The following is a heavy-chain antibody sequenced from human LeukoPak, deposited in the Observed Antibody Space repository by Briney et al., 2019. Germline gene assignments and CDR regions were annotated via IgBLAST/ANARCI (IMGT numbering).Heavy chain of an antibody. V-gene: IGHV3-7*01. CDR1: VFTFSSYW. CDR3: AREGASFYAFDI. D-gene: IGHD3-16*01. Sequence: GGSLRLSCAASVFTFSSYWMSWVRHAPGKGLEWVANIKQDGSEIYSVDSVKGRLTISRNNAKNALYVQMNSLRAEDTAVYYCAREGASFYAFDIWGQGTMVTVSS. CDR2: IKQDGSEI. J-gene: IGHJ3*02.